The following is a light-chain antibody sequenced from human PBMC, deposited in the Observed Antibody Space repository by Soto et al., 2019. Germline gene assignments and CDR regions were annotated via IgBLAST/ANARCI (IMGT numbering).Light chain of an antibody. J-gene: IGKJ4*01. CDR3: QQSYTTPFT. CDR2: SAS. Sequence: DLQMTQSPSSLSASVGHRVTITCRASQSISTYLNWYQHIPGKAPKLLMDSASKLHSGVPSRFRASGSGTVFTLTISGLQPEDSATYYCQQSYTTPFTFGGGTKVEI. V-gene: IGKV1-39*01. CDR1: QSISTY.